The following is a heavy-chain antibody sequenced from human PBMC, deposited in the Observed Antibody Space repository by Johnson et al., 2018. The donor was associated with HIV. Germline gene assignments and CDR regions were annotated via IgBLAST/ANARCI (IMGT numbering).Heavy chain of an antibody. CDR2: IRYDGSNK. CDR1: GFTFSSYG. D-gene: IGHD3-10*01. CDR3: ARASGEWDAFDI. V-gene: IGHV3-30*02. Sequence: QVLLVESGGGVVQPGGSLRLSCAASGFTFSSYGMHWVRQAPGQGLEWVAFIRYDGSNKYYADSVKGRFTISRDNSKNTLYLQMGSLRAEDMAVYYCARASGEWDAFDIWGQGTVVTVSS. J-gene: IGHJ3*02.